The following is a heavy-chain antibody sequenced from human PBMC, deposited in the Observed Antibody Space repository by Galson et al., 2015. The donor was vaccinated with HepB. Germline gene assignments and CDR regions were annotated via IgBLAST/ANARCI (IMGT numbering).Heavy chain of an antibody. CDR2: INQDGSEK. V-gene: IGHV3-7*03. D-gene: IGHD3-3*01. CDR3: ARGRGYDFRY. Sequence: SLRLSCAASGFTFSTYWMSWVRQAPGKGLEWVANINQDGSEKYYVDSVRGRFTISRDNAKNSLYLQMNSLRAEDTAVYYCARGRGYDFRYWGQGTLVTVSS. J-gene: IGHJ4*02. CDR1: GFTFSTYW.